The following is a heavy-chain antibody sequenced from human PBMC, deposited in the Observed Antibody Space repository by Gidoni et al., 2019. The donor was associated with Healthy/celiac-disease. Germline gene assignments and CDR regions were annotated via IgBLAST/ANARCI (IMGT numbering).Heavy chain of an antibody. D-gene: IGHD3-3*01. CDR2: IIPILGIA. CDR3: ARAQGAYYDFWSGYYSFDY. Sequence: QVQLVQSGAEVKKPGSSVKVHCKASGGTFSSYAISWVRQAPGQGLEWIGRIIPILGIANYAQKFQGRVTITADKSTSTAYMELSSLRSEDTAVYYCARAQGAYYDFWSGYYSFDYCGQGTMVTVSS. V-gene: IGHV1-69*09. CDR1: GGTFSSYA. J-gene: IGHJ4*02.